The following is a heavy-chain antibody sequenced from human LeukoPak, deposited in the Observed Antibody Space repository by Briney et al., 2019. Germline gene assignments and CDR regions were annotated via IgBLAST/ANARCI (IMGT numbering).Heavy chain of an antibody. CDR3: ARGYSGYEPYYYYGMDV. J-gene: IGHJ6*02. D-gene: IGHD5-12*01. V-gene: IGHV4-34*01. Sequence: SETLSLTCAVYGGSFSGYYWSWIRQPPGKGLEWIGEINHSGSTNYNPSLKSRVTISVDTSKNQFSLKLSSVTAADTAVYYCARGYSGYEPYYYYGMDVWGQGTTVTVSS. CDR1: GGSFSGYY. CDR2: INHSGST.